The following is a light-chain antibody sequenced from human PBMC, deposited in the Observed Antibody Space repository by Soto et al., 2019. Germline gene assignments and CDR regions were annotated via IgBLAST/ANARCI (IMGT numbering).Light chain of an antibody. V-gene: IGKV2-28*01. CDR2: LAS. CDR1: QSLLQRNGYNY. J-gene: IGKJ4*01. CDR3: MQASQTLFT. Sequence: DIVMTQSPLSLHVTHGEPASISCRSSQSLLQRNGYNYLDWYLQKPGQSPQLLIYLASYRASGVPDRFSGSGSGTDFTLKISRVEAEDGGVDYCMQASQTLFTFGGGTKVEIK.